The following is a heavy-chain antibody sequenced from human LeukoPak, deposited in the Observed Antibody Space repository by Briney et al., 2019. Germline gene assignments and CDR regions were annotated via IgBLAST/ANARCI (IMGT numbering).Heavy chain of an antibody. CDR1: GFTFSSYW. CDR3: ARDGGDGYNWFDP. J-gene: IGHJ5*02. Sequence: GGSLRLSCAASGFTFSSYWMHWVRQAPGKGLVWVSRINSDGSSTSCADSVKGRFTITRDNAKNTLHLQMNSLRAEDTAVYYCARDGGDGYNWFDPWGQGTLVTVSS. V-gene: IGHV3-74*01. D-gene: IGHD5-24*01. CDR2: INSDGSST.